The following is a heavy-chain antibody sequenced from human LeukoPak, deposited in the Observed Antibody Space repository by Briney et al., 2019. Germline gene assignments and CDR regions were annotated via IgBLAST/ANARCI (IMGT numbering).Heavy chain of an antibody. V-gene: IGHV4-59*12. CDR2: IYYSGST. CDR1: GGSISSYY. CDR3: ARVAQWEALDP. J-gene: IGHJ5*02. D-gene: IGHD1-26*01. Sequence: PSETLSLTCTVSGGSISSYYWSWIRQPPGKGLEWIGYIYYSGSTTYNRSLKSRVTISVDTSKNQFSLKLSSVTAADTAVYYCARVAQWEALDPWGQGTLVTVSS.